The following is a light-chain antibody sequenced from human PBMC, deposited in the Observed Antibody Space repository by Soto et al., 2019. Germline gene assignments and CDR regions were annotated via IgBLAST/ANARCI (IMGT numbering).Light chain of an antibody. CDR3: SSYTSSNTPDD. V-gene: IGLV2-14*01. Sequence: QSVLTQPASVSGSPGQSITISCTGSSSDVGAYNFVSWYQHHPGKAPKLILYEVTTHPSGVSSRFSGSKSGNTASLTISGLQADDEANYYCSSYTSSNTPDDVGTGTKVTVL. CDR2: EVT. J-gene: IGLJ1*01. CDR1: SSDVGAYNF.